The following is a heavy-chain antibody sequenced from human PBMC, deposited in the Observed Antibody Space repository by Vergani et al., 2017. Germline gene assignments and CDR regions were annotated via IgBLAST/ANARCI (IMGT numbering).Heavy chain of an antibody. CDR2: IYYSGST. D-gene: IGHD6-13*01. CDR3: ARGSTGIADLGY. V-gene: IGHV4-39*01. J-gene: IGHJ4*02. Sequence: QLQLQESGPGLVKPSETLSLTCTVSGGSISSSSYYWGWIRQPPGKGLEWIGSIYYSGSTYYNPSLKSRVTISVDTSKNQFSLKLSSVTAADTAVYYCARGSTGIADLGYWGQGTLVTVSS. CDR1: GGSISSSSYY.